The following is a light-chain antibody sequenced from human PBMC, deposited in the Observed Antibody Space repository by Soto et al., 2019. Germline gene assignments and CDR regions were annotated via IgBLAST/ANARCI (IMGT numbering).Light chain of an antibody. CDR1: QSVSSK. CDR3: QHYNDWPPTWT. CDR2: GAS. J-gene: IGKJ1*01. Sequence: EIVMTQSPATLSVSPGERATLSCRASQSVSSKLAWYQQKPGQAPRVLIYGASTRATGIPARFSGSGSGTEFNLTISSLQSEDSAVYYCQHYNDWPPTWTFGQGTRVEIK. V-gene: IGKV3-15*01.